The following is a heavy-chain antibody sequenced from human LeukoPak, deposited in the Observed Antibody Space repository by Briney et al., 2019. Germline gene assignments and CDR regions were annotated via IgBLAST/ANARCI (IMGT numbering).Heavy chain of an antibody. CDR2: ISAYNGNT. CDR3: ARDLYSSGWYVDYYYYYMDV. CDR1: GYTFTSYG. V-gene: IGHV1-18*01. D-gene: IGHD6-19*01. Sequence: ASVKVSCKASGYTFTSYGISWVRQAPGQGLEWMGWISAYNGNTNYAQKLQGRVTMTTDTSTSTAYMELRSLRSDDTAVYYCARDLYSSGWYVDYYYYYMDVWGKGTTVTISS. J-gene: IGHJ6*03.